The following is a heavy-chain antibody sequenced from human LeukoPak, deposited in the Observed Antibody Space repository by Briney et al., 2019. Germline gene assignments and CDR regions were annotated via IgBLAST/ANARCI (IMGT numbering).Heavy chain of an antibody. Sequence: GGSLRLSCAASGFTVSSNYMSWVRQAPGKGLEWVSVIYSGGSTYYADSVKGRFTISRDNSKNTLYLQMNSLRAEDTAVYYCARDACTNGVCYFGYWGQGTLVTVSS. V-gene: IGHV3-53*05. CDR2: IYSGGST. D-gene: IGHD2-8*01. CDR3: ARDACTNGVCYFGY. J-gene: IGHJ4*02. CDR1: GFTVSSNY.